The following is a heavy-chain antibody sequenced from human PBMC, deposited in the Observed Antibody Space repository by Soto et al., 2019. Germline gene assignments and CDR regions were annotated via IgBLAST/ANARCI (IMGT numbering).Heavy chain of an antibody. J-gene: IGHJ6*02. Sequence: QVQLQQWGAGLLKPSETLSLTCAVYGGSFSGYYWSWIRQPPGKGPEWIGEINHSGSTNYNPSLTSRVTISVDTSKNQFSLKLSSVTAADTAVYYCARGLPWIQLWPYYYYYGMDVWGQGTTVTVSS. V-gene: IGHV4-34*01. D-gene: IGHD5-18*01. CDR3: ARGLPWIQLWPYYYYYGMDV. CDR2: INHSGST. CDR1: GGSFSGYY.